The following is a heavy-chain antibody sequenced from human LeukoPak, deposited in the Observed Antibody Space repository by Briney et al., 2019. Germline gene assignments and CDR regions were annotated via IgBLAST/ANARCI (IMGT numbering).Heavy chain of an antibody. V-gene: IGHV4-34*01. CDR3: ARGRNGGGLFDY. J-gene: IGHJ4*02. D-gene: IGHD1-1*01. Sequence: SETLSLTCAVYGGSFSGYYWSWIRQPPGKGLEWIGEINHSGSTNYNPSLKSRVTISVDTSKNQFSLKLSSVTAADTAVYYCARGRNGGGLFDYWGQGTLVTVSS. CDR1: GGSFSGYY. CDR2: INHSGST.